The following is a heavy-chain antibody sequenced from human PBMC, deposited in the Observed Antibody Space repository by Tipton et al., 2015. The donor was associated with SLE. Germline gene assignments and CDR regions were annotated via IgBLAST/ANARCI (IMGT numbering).Heavy chain of an antibody. V-gene: IGHV4-59*07. CDR3: ARSPFGSFDI. J-gene: IGHJ3*02. CDR2: IYYSGST. D-gene: IGHD3-16*01. Sequence: TLSLTCTASGGSISSYYWSWIRQLPGKGLEWIGYIYYSGSTNYNPSLKSRVTISVDTSKNQFSLKLSSVTAADTAVYYCARSPFGSFDIWGQGTLVTFSS. CDR1: GGSISSYY.